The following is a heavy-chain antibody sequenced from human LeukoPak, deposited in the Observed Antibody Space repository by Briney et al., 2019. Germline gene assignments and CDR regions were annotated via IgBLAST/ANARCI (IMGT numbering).Heavy chain of an antibody. CDR2: IYPDDSDT. D-gene: IGHD2-15*01. J-gene: IGHJ4*02. CDR1: DYSFTNYW. CDR3: ARSGRLGYCSGGSCFRWDY. V-gene: IGHV5-51*01. Sequence: GESLKISCKGSDYSFTNYWIGWVRQMPGKGLEWMGIIYPDDSDTKYSPSFQGQVTISADKSISTAYLQWSSLKASDTAMYYCARSGRLGYCSGGSCFRWDYWGQGTLVTVSS.